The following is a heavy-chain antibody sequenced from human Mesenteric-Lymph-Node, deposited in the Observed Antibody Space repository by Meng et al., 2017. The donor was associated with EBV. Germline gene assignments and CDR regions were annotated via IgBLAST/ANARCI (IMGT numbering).Heavy chain of an antibody. CDR3: ARVEVGITSGDY. Sequence: QAHLVQAGGEVKKPGASVKVSCKASGYTFTNYGSTWVRQAPGQGLEWMGWINAYNGDTNYAQTLQGRVTMTTDTSTSTAYMELRSLRSDDTAVYYCARVEVGITSGDYWGQGTLVTVSS. V-gene: IGHV1-18*01. J-gene: IGHJ4*02. D-gene: IGHD2-21*01. CDR2: INAYNGDT. CDR1: GYTFTNYG.